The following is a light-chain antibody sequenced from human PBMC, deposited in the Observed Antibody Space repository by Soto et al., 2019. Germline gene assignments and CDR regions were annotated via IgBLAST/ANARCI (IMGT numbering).Light chain of an antibody. CDR1: QGISSY. Sequence: IQLTQSPSSLSASVGDRVTITCRASQGISSYLAWYQQKPGKAPKLLIYGASTLEGGVPFRFSGSGSGTDFTLAISSLQPEDFATYYCQQLNTYPITFGQGTRLEIK. CDR2: GAS. V-gene: IGKV1-9*01. J-gene: IGKJ5*01. CDR3: QQLNTYPIT.